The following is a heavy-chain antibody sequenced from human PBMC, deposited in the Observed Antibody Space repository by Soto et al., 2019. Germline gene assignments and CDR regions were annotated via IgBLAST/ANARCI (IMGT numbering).Heavy chain of an antibody. D-gene: IGHD5-12*01. J-gene: IGHJ4*02. Sequence: PGESLKISCGASGYSFPAFWIGWVRQMPGKGLEWMGIIFPADSETRYSPSFQGQVTISADKPTSTAYLEWSSLKASDTAMYYCARRGAGYNYAFWGQGTLVTVSS. CDR1: GYSFPAFW. V-gene: IGHV5-51*01. CDR3: ARRGAGYNYAF. CDR2: IFPADSET.